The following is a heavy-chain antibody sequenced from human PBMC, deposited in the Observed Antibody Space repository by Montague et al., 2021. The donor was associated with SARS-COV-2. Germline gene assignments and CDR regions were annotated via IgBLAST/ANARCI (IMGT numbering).Heavy chain of an antibody. J-gene: IGHJ3*02. D-gene: IGHD3-10*01. CDR2: IYYSGSA. V-gene: IGHV4-39*01. CDR3: ARLESKRGVIIRGAFDI. CDR1: GDSINNSRYY. Sequence: SETLSLTCSVSGDSINNSRYYWGWVRQPPGKGLEWIGTIYYSGSAYYNPSLRSRVTISVDTSKDQFSLRLNSVTATDTAVYYCARLESKRGVIIRGAFDIWGQGTKVTVSS.